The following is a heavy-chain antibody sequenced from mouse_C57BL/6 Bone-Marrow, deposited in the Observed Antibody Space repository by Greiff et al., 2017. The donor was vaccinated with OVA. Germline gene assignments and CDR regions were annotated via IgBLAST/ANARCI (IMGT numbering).Heavy chain of an antibody. J-gene: IGHJ3*01. Sequence: VQGVESGAELARPGASVKLSCKASGYTFTSYGISWVKQRTGQGLEWIGEIYPRSGNTYYNEKFKGKATLTADKSSSTAYMELRSLTSEDSAVYFCARFLDSSGYSWFAYWGQGTLVTVSA. CDR3: ARFLDSSGYSWFAY. CDR2: IYPRSGNT. V-gene: IGHV1-81*01. CDR1: GYTFTSYG. D-gene: IGHD3-2*02.